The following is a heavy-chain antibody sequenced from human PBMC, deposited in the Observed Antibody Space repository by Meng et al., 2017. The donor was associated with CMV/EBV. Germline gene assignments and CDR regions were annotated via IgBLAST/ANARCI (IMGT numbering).Heavy chain of an antibody. D-gene: IGHD3-3*01. CDR3: ARDKGEITIFGVVIIFRQGGAFDI. CDR2: IKQDGSEK. V-gene: IGHV3-7*01. Sequence: GASLKISCAASGFTFSSYWMSWVRQAPGKGLEWVANIKQDGSEKYYVDSVKGRFTISRDNAKNSLYLQMNSLRAEDTAVYYCARDKGEITIFGVVIIFRQGGAFDIWGQGTMVTVSS. J-gene: IGHJ3*02. CDR1: GFTFSSYW.